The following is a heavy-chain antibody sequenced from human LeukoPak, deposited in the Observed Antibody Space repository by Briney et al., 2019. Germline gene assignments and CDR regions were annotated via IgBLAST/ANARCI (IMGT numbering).Heavy chain of an antibody. CDR3: ARGEQPDHYYYYYGMDV. D-gene: IGHD6-13*01. J-gene: IGHJ6*02. CDR2: INPSGGSS. V-gene: IGHV1-46*01. CDR1: GYTFTTYY. Sequence: ASVKVSCKASGYTFTTYYMHWVRQAPGQGLEWMGIINPSGGSSSNAQKFQGRVNMTRDTSTSTVYMELSSLRSEDTAVYYCARGEQPDHYYYYYGMDVWGQGTTVTVSS.